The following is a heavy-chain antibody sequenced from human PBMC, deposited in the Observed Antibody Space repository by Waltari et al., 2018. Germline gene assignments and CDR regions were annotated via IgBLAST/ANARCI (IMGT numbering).Heavy chain of an antibody. D-gene: IGHD3-3*01. CDR2: IYSGGSST. CDR1: GFTFSSYA. V-gene: IGHV3-23*03. J-gene: IGHJ4*02. Sequence: EVQLLASGGCLVQPGGSLRLSCAASGFTFSSYAISWVRRAPGKGLEWVSVIYSGGSSTYYADSVNGRFTISRDNSKNTMYLQMNSLRAEDTAVYYCAKDGRTYYDFWSGYSDYWGQGTLVTVSS. CDR3: AKDGRTYYDFWSGYSDY.